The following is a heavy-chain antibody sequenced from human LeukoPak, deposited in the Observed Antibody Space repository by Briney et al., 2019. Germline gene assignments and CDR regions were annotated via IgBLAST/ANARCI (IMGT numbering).Heavy chain of an antibody. CDR3: ARDRGYSGYDLLY. CDR2: IISNTRTTSTI. D-gene: IGHD5-12*01. Sequence: GGSLRLSCAASGFTFSSYSMNWVRQAPGKGLEWVSYIISNTRTTSTIYYADSVNGRFTISRDDAQNSLYLPMSGLRAEDTAVYYCARDRGYSGYDLLYWGQGTLVAVSS. CDR1: GFTFSSYS. J-gene: IGHJ4*02. V-gene: IGHV3-48*01.